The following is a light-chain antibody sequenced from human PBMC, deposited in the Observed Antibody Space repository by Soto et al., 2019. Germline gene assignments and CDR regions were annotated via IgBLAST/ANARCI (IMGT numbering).Light chain of an antibody. V-gene: IGLV2-14*01. Sequence: QAALTQPASVSGSPGQSITISCTGTSSDVGGYNYVSWYPQYPGKPPKLIIYDVSNRPSGVSNRFSGSKSGNTASLTISGLQAEDEADYYCSSYTSSSTVVFGGGTQLTVL. J-gene: IGLJ2*01. CDR2: DVS. CDR3: SSYTSSSTVV. CDR1: SSDVGGYNY.